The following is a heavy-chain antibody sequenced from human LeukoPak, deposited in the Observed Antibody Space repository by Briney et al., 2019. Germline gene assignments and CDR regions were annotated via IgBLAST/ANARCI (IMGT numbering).Heavy chain of an antibody. J-gene: IGHJ6*03. V-gene: IGHV1-69*05. CDR2: IIPIFGTA. D-gene: IGHD4-17*01. CDR1: GGTFSSYA. CDR3: ARGDGLHDYGDYYYYYYMDV. Sequence: ASVKVSCKASGGTFSSYAISWVRQAPGQGLEWMGGIIPIFGTANYAQKFQGRVTITTDESTSTAYMELSSLRSEDTAVYYCARGDGLHDYGDYYYYYYMDVWGKGTTVTVSS.